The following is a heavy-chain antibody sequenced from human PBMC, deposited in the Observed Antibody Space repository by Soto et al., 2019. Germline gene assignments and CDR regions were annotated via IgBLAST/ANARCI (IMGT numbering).Heavy chain of an antibody. CDR2: IHPDGGHT. J-gene: IGHJ4*02. CDR1: GYTFTNYY. V-gene: IGHV1-46*01. Sequence: ASVKVSCKASGYTFTNYYVQWVRQAPGQGLEWMGVIHPDGGHTTYSQKLQERVTMTRDTFTSTIYMELSTLRSEDTDVYSCARGDNDHWGQGTLVTVSS. CDR3: ARGDNDH.